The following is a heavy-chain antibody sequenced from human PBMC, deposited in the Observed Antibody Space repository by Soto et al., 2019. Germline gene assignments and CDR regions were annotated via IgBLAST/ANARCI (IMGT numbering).Heavy chain of an antibody. CDR1: GGSFSGYY. D-gene: IGHD6-19*01. CDR3: ARAVAGTLEFYFDY. J-gene: IGHJ4*02. Sequence: QVQLQQWGAGLLKPSETLSLTCAVYGGSFSGYYWSWIRQPPGEGLEWIGEINPSGSTNYNPSLKSRVTISVDTSKNQFSLKLSSVTAADTAVYYCARAVAGTLEFYFDYWGQGTLVTVSS. CDR2: INPSGST. V-gene: IGHV4-34*01.